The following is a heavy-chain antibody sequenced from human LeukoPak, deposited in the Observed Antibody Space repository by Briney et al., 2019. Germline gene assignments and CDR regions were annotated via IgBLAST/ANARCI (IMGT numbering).Heavy chain of an antibody. D-gene: IGHD2-15*01. CDR3: ASSYCSGGSCYPYYFDY. Sequence: SETLSLTCTVSGGSISSYYWNWIRQPPGKGLEWIGYSYYSGSTNYNPSLKSRVTISVDTSKNNFSLKLSSVTAADTAVYYCASSYCSGGSCYPYYFDYWGQGTLVTVSS. J-gene: IGHJ4*02. CDR1: GGSISSYY. CDR2: SYYSGST. V-gene: IGHV4-59*08.